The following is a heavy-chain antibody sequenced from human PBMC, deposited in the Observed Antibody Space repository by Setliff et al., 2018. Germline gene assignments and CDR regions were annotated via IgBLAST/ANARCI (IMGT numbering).Heavy chain of an antibody. J-gene: IGHJ6*03. CDR3: ARGSRFGTIVYKGDYYMDV. V-gene: IGHV7-4-1*02. CDR1: GYTFTNYA. Sequence: ASVKVSCKASGYTFTNYAMTWMRQAPGQGREYRGWINTNTGNQIYAQGFTGRFVFSLDTSVSTAYLQISSLKSEDTAVYYCARGSRFGTIVYKGDYYMDVWGKGTTVTVSS. D-gene: IGHD3-10*01. CDR2: INTNTGNQ.